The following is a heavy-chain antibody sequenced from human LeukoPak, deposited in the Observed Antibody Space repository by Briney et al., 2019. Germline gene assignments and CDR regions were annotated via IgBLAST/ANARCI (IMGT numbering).Heavy chain of an antibody. CDR1: GGSISSGDYY. Sequence: SETLSLTCTVSGGSISSGDYYWSWIRQPPGKGLEWIGYIYYSGSTNYNPSLKSRVTISVDTSKNQFSLKLSSVTAADTAVYYYARAFEYSSSSDAFDIWGQGTMVTVSS. D-gene: IGHD6-6*01. CDR2: IYYSGST. J-gene: IGHJ3*02. CDR3: ARAFEYSSSSDAFDI. V-gene: IGHV4-30-4*08.